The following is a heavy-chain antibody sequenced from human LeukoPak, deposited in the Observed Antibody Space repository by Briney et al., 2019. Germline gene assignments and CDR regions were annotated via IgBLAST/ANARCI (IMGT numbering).Heavy chain of an antibody. J-gene: IGHJ4*02. V-gene: IGHV4-34*01. CDR3: AGAFRYGPLDF. CDR2: INHSGST. D-gene: IGHD5-18*01. Sequence: PSETLSLTCAVSGGSFTDYPWSWIRQPPGKGLKWIGEINHSGSTNYNPSLKSRITISVDTSKNQFSLKLNSVTAADTAVYYCAGAFRYGPLDFWGQGTLVTVSS. CDR1: GGSFTDYP.